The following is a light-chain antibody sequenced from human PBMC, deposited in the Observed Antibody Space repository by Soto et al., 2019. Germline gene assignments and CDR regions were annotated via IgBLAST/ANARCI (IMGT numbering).Light chain of an antibody. CDR3: QVWDSSSDHHYV. CDR1: NIGSKS. V-gene: IGLV3-21*02. CDR2: DDS. Sequence: SYELTQPPSVSVAPGQTARITCGGTNIGSKSVHWYQQKPGQAPVLVVYDDSDRPSGIPERFSGSNSGNTATLTISRVEAGDEADYYCQVWDSSSDHHYVFGTGTQLTVL. J-gene: IGLJ1*01.